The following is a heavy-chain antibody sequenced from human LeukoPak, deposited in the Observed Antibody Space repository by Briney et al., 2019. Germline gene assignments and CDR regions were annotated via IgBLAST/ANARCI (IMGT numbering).Heavy chain of an antibody. CDR3: ARDRRSTSRTLDYYYGMDV. Sequence: GASVKVSCKASGYTFITFGISWVRQAPGQGLEWMGWISTYNGNTKYAQKLQDRVSMTTDTSTSTAYMELRSLRSDDTAVYYCARDRRSTSRTLDYYYGMDVWGQGTTVTVSS. D-gene: IGHD2-2*01. J-gene: IGHJ6*02. CDR2: ISTYNGNT. V-gene: IGHV1-18*01. CDR1: GYTFITFG.